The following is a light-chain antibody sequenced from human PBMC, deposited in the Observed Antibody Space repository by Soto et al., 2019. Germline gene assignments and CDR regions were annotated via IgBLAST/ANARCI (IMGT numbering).Light chain of an antibody. CDR1: QSVSSN. J-gene: IGKJ3*01. CDR2: AAS. V-gene: IGKV3-15*01. Sequence: EIVMTQSPVTLSVSPGERATLSCRASQSVSSNLAWFQQKPGQAPRLLIYAASTRATGIPARFSGSGSGTEFTLTISRLQSEDFAVYYCQQYDKWPPFTFGPGTKVDVK. CDR3: QQYDKWPPFT.